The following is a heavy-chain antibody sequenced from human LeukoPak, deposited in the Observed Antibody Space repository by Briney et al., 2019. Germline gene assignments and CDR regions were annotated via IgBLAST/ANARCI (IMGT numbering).Heavy chain of an antibody. V-gene: IGHV4-31*03. Sequence: SQTLSLTCTVSGGSISSGGYYWSWIRQHPGKGLEWIGYIYYGGSTYYNPSLKSRVTISVDTSKNQFSLKLSSVTAADTAVYYCAREVFLDTAMYWFDPWGQGTLVTVSS. CDR2: IYYGGST. CDR1: GGSISSGGYY. D-gene: IGHD5-18*01. CDR3: AREVFLDTAMYWFDP. J-gene: IGHJ5*02.